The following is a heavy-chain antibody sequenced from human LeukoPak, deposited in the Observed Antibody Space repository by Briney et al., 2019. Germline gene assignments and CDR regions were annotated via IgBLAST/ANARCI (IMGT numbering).Heavy chain of an antibody. CDR1: ALTVSTYV. D-gene: IGHD3-16*01. V-gene: IGHV3-23*01. CDR3: EKDRIRGDSY. CDR2: LTVTGAHT. J-gene: IGHJ1*01. Sequence: GRCLRPSCAPSALTVSTYVMGSVRQPPGKGLGLDASLTVTGAHTNHADSVKGRFTITRDNYKKTMYLQMTSLGAEDTAIYYCEKDRIRGDSYWGQGTLVTVSS.